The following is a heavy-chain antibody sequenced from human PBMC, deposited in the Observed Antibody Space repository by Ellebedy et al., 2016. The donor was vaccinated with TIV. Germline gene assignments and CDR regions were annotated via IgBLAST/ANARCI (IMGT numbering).Heavy chain of an antibody. J-gene: IGHJ4*02. CDR3: ARDYWGSYEY. CDR1: GYTFTDYR. D-gene: IGHD1-26*01. CDR2: FSPNGGGT. Sequence: AASVKVSCKASGYTFTDYRLDWARQAPGLGLEWMGWFSPNGGGTHYAQKFQGRVSMTGDTSISTAYLELSRLTSDDTAVYYCARDYWGSYEYWGQGTLVTVSS. V-gene: IGHV1-2*02.